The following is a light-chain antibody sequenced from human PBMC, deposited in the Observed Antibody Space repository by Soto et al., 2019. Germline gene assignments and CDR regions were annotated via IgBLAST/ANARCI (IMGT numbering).Light chain of an antibody. CDR2: GNS. Sequence: QSVLTQPPSVSGAPGQRVTISCTGSSSNIGAGYDVQWYQQRPGAAPKLLIFGNSNRPSGVPDRFSGSRSGTSASLAITGLQAEDEADYFCQSYDISLSVSVIFGGGTKLTVL. CDR1: SSNIGAGYD. V-gene: IGLV1-40*01. CDR3: QSYDISLSVSVI. J-gene: IGLJ2*01.